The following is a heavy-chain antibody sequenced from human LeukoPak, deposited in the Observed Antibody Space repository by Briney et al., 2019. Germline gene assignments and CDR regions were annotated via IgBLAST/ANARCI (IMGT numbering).Heavy chain of an antibody. CDR1: GFTFSSSA. J-gene: IGHJ4*02. Sequence: GGSLRLSCAASGFTFSSSAMSWVRQAPGKGLEWVSAISNNGGYTYYADSVQGRFTISRDNSKSTLCLQMNSLRAEDTAVYYCAKQLGYCSDGSCYFPYWGQGPLVTVSS. D-gene: IGHD2-15*01. CDR2: ISNNGGYT. CDR3: AKQLGYCSDGSCYFPY. V-gene: IGHV3-23*01.